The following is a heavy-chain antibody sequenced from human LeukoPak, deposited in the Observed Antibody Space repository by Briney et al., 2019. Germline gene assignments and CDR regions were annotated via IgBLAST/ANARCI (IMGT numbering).Heavy chain of an antibody. CDR1: GYTFTGYY. CDR3: VTGYESSGYYKD. V-gene: IGHV1-24*01. D-gene: IGHD3-22*01. J-gene: IGHJ4*02. CDR2: LDPEDGET. Sequence: ASVKVSCKSSGYTFTGYYMHWVRHAPGTGMEWKGVLDPEDGETIYAQKFQGIVIMTEDTSTDAAYMELSSLRSEDTAVHYCVTGYESSGYYKDWGQGTLVTVSS.